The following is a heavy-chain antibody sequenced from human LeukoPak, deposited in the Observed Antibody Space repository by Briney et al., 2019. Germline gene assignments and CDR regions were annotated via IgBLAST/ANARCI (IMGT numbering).Heavy chain of an antibody. Sequence: GESLKISCKGSGYSFTSYWIGWVRQMPGKGLEWMGIIYPGDSDTRYSPSFRGQVTISADKSISTAYLQWSSLKASDTAMYYCARTIRITMVRGVRSYYGMDVWGQGTTVTVSS. CDR3: ARTIRITMVRGVRSYYGMDV. J-gene: IGHJ6*02. V-gene: IGHV5-51*01. CDR2: IYPGDSDT. D-gene: IGHD3-10*01. CDR1: GYSFTSYW.